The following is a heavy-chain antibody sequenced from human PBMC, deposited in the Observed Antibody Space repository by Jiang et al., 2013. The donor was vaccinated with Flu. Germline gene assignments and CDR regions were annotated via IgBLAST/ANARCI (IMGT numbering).Heavy chain of an antibody. V-gene: IGHV3-7*01. D-gene: IGHD1-26*01. Sequence: VQLVESGGGLVQLGGSLRLSCAASGFTFGRYWMSWVRQAPGKGLEWVANMNQGGSVIQYADSVKGRFTISRDNAKSSLYLDMNTLRAEDTAVYYCATEKXMRASAFDYWGQGTLVTVSS. CDR1: GFTFGRYW. CDR2: MNQGGSVI. J-gene: IGHJ4*02. CDR3: ATEKXMRASAFDY.